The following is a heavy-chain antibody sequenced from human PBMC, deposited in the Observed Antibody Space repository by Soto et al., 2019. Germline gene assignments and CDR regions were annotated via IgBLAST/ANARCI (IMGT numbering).Heavy chain of an antibody. D-gene: IGHD3-3*01. CDR3: AREDTIFGVAFFDP. J-gene: IGHJ5*02. Sequence: ASVKVSCKASGYTFTSYGISWVRQAPGQGLEWMGWISAYNVNTNYAQKLQGRVTMTTDTSTSTAYMELRSLRSDDTAVYYCAREDTIFGVAFFDPWGQGTLVTVSS. CDR1: GYTFTSYG. CDR2: ISAYNVNT. V-gene: IGHV1-18*01.